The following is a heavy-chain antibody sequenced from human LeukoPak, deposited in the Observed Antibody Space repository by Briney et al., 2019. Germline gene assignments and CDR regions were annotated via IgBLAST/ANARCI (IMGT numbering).Heavy chain of an antibody. CDR3: AKDKADYDGRPYLDF. Sequence: GGSLRLSCGASGLTFNNYAMSWFHQAPEKGLEWVSAISASGGRPYYADSVKGRFTISRDNSMSTLSLQMNSLRVEDTAVYYCAKDKADYDGRPYLDFWGPGTLVTVSS. V-gene: IGHV3-23*01. J-gene: IGHJ4*02. CDR1: GLTFNNYA. CDR2: ISASGGRP. D-gene: IGHD3-22*01.